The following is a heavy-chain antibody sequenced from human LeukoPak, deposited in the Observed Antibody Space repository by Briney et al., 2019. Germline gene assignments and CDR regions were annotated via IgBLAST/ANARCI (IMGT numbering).Heavy chain of an antibody. D-gene: IGHD5-18*01. CDR3: ARSEQLWLLGVYYYGMDV. J-gene: IGHJ6*02. V-gene: IGHV4-59*08. CDR2: IYYSGST. CDR1: GGSISSYY. Sequence: PSETLSLTGTVSGGSISSYYWSWIRQPPGKGLEWVGYIYYSGSTNYNPSLKSRVTISVDTSKNQFSLKLSSVTAADTAVYYCARSEQLWLLGVYYYGMDVWGQGTTVTVSS.